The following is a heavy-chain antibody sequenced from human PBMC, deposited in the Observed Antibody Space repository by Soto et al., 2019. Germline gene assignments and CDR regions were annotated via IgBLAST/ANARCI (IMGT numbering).Heavy chain of an antibody. D-gene: IGHD3-10*01. CDR1: GYSFSTYW. Sequence: GESLKISCQASGYSFSTYWISWVRQMPGKGLECMGIIYPGDSDTRYSPSFQGQVTISADKSISTAYLQWSSLKASDTAMYYCAGGGVRGVITRTRDYYGIDAWGQGTTVTVSS. V-gene: IGHV5-51*01. CDR3: AGGGVRGVITRTRDYYGIDA. J-gene: IGHJ6*02. CDR2: IYPGDSDT.